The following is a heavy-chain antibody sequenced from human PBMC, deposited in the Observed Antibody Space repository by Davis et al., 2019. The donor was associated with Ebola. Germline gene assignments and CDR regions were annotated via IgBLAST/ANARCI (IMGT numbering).Heavy chain of an antibody. CDR1: GGSFSGYY. V-gene: IGHV4-34*01. Sequence: SETLSLTCAVYGGSFSGYYWSWIRQSPGKGLQWIGEINDSGSTNYNPSPKSRVTISVDTSKNQFSLNLGSVTAADTAVYYCARDGEPYYYYGMDVWGQGTTVTVSS. J-gene: IGHJ6*02. D-gene: IGHD2-21*01. CDR3: ARDGEPYYYYGMDV. CDR2: INDSGST.